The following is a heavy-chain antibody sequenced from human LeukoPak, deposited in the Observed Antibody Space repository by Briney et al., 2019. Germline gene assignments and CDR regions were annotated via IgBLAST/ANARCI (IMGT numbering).Heavy chain of an antibody. CDR3: VRVRGGRSWYYYGMDV. J-gene: IGHJ6*02. V-gene: IGHV3-30-3*01. CDR2: ISYDGDNE. D-gene: IGHD3-16*01. CDR1: GFTFSNFA. Sequence: GGSLRLSCAASGFTFSNFAMHWVRQAPGKGLEWVAVISYDGDNEYYADSVKGQFTISRDNSKDRLYLQMNSLRPEDTAMYYCVRVRGGRSWYYYGMDVWGRGTTVTVSS.